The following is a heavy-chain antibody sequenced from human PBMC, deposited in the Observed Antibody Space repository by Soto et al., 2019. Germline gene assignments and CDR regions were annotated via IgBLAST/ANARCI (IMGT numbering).Heavy chain of an antibody. V-gene: IGHV3-23*01. D-gene: IGHD1-26*01. CDR3: AKGTSGSYPLSSYYGMDV. CDR1: GLTFSSHG. CDR2: ISGSGGST. Sequence: PVGSLRLSWAASGLTFSSHGMSWVLQDKGKGLEWVSAISGSGGSTYYADSVKGRFTISRDNSKNTLYLQMNSLRAEDTAVYYCAKGTSGSYPLSSYYGMDVWGQGTTVTVSS. J-gene: IGHJ6*02.